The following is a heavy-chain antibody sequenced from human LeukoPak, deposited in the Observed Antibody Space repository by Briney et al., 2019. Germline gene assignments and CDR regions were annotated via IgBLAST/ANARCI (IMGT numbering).Heavy chain of an antibody. V-gene: IGHV4-61*05. Sequence: PSETLSLTCTVSGGSISSSSYYWGWIRQPPGKGLEWIGYIYYSGSTNYNPSLKSRVTISVDTSKNQFSLKLSSVTAADTAVYYCARVPRGPWGQGTLVTVSS. CDR3: ARVPRGP. CDR2: IYYSGST. CDR1: GGSISSSSYY. J-gene: IGHJ5*02.